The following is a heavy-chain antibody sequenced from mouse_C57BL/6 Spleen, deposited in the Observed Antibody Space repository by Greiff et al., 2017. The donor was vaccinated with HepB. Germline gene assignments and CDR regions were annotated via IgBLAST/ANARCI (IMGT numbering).Heavy chain of an antibody. CDR1: GYAFSSSW. CDR3: ARVLIAPSAMDY. Sequence: QVQLKESGPELVKPGASVKISCKASGYAFSSSWMNWVKQRPGKGLEWIGRIYPGDGDTNYNGKFKGKATLTADKSSSTAYMQLSSLTSEDSAVYFCARVLIAPSAMDYWGQGTSVTVSS. CDR2: IYPGDGDT. J-gene: IGHJ4*01. V-gene: IGHV1-82*01.